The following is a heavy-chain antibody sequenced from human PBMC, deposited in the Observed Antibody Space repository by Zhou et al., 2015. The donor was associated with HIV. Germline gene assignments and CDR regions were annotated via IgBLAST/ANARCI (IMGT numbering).Heavy chain of an antibody. D-gene: IGHD2-21*01. V-gene: IGHV1-69*06. Sequence: QVRLVQSGAAVKKPGASVKISCEASGYTFSNYAFSWVRQAPGQGLEWMGGIIPFSGTTNYPLKFQGTLTITADTSTSTAYMELGSLRSEDTAVYYCARSGGAYGMDVWGQGTTVTVSS. CDR2: IIPFSGTT. CDR1: GYTFSNYA. CDR3: ARSGGAYGMDV. J-gene: IGHJ6*02.